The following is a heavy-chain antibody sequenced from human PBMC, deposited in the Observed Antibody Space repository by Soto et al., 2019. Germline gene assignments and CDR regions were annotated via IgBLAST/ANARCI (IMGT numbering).Heavy chain of an antibody. V-gene: IGHV3-23*01. Sequence: GGSLRLSCATSGFTFSTYAMTWVRQAPGKGLDWVSVISGSNNNTWYADSVKGRFTISRDNSKNTLYLQMSSLRAEDTAVYYCARDYFEDFWGQGTLVTVSS. D-gene: IGHD3-22*01. CDR1: GFTFSTYA. CDR3: ARDYFEDF. CDR2: ISGSNNNT. J-gene: IGHJ4*02.